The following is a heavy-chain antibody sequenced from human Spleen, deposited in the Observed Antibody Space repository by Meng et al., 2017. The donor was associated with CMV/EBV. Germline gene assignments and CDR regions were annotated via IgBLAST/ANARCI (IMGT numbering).Heavy chain of an antibody. CDR2: IYSGGSRT. D-gene: IGHD2-15*01. CDR3: AKGGVGAMIDY. Sequence: YCAASGFTFTDFAMSWVRRAPGKGLEWVSVIYSGGSRTYYAESVKGRFTISRDNSKNTLYLQMNSLRAEDTAVYYCAKGGVGAMIDYWGQGTLVTVSS. CDR1: GFTFTDFA. V-gene: IGHV3-23*03. J-gene: IGHJ4*02.